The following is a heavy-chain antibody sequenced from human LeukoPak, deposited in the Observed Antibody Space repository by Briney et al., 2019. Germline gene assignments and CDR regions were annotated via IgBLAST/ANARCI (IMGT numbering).Heavy chain of an antibody. V-gene: IGHV3-33*01. CDR3: ARDQSSYYDSSGYFPH. Sequence: PGGSLRLSCAASGFTFSSYGMHWVRQAPGKGLEWVAVIWYDGSNKYYADYVKGRFTISRDNSKNTLYLQMNSLRAEDTAVYYCARDQSSYYDSSGYFPHWGQGTLVTVSS. D-gene: IGHD3-22*01. J-gene: IGHJ1*01. CDR1: GFTFSSYG. CDR2: IWYDGSNK.